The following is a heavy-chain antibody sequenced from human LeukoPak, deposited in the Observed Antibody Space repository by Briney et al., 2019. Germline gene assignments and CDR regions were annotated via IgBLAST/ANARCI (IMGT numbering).Heavy chain of an antibody. D-gene: IGHD5-12*01. CDR1: GGSISSSSYY. CDR3: ARRGYSGYGGLGFDY. Sequence: SETLSLTCTVSGGSISSSSYYWGWIRQPPGKGLEWIGYIYYSGSTNYNPSLKSRVTISVDTSKNQFSLKLSSVTAADTAVYYCARRGYSGYGGLGFDYWGQGTLVTVSS. CDR2: IYYSGST. V-gene: IGHV4-61*05. J-gene: IGHJ4*02.